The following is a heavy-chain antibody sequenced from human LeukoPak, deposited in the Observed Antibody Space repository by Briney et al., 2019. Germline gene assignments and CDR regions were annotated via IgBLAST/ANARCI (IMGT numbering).Heavy chain of an antibody. CDR3: ARETNYGDYAPDY. V-gene: IGHV3-21*01. J-gene: IGHJ4*02. D-gene: IGHD4-17*01. Sequence: GGSLRLSCVASGFTFSSYSMNWVRQAPGKGLEWVSSISSSSSYIYYADSVKGRFTISRDNAKNSLYLQMNSLRAEDTAVYYCARETNYGDYAPDYWGQGTLVTVSS. CDR2: ISSSSSYI. CDR1: GFTFSSYS.